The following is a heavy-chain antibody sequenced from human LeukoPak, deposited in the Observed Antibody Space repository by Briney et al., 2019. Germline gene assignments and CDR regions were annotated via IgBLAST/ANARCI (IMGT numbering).Heavy chain of an antibody. Sequence: SETLSLTCTVSGGSISSYYRSWIRQPPGKGLEWIGYIYYSGSTNYNPSLKSRVTISVDTSKNQFSLKLSSVTAADTAVYYCARGVGYGGTYFDYWGQGTLVTVSS. CDR3: ARGVGYGGTYFDY. J-gene: IGHJ4*02. CDR1: GGSISSYY. V-gene: IGHV4-59*01. D-gene: IGHD3-10*01. CDR2: IYYSGST.